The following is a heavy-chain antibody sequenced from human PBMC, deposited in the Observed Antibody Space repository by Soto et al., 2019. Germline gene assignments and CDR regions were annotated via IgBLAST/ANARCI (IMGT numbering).Heavy chain of an antibody. V-gene: IGHV3-30*18. CDR3: AKGSGYCSGGSCYYYGMDV. CDR2: ISYDGSNK. CDR1: GFTFSSYG. J-gene: IGHJ6*02. Sequence: QVQLVESGGGVVQPGRSLTLFCAASGFTFSSYGMHWVRQAPGKGLEWVAVISYDGSNKYYADSVKGRFTISRDNSKNTLYLQKNSLRAEDTAVYYCAKGSGYCSGGSCYYYGMDVWGQGTTVTVSS. D-gene: IGHD2-15*01.